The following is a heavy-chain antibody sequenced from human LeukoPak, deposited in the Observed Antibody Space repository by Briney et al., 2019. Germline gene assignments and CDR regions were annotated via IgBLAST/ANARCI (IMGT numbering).Heavy chain of an antibody. CDR2: ISAYNGNT. CDR3: ARDVPVVPAATSSDY. CDR1: GYTFTSYG. D-gene: IGHD2-2*01. V-gene: IGHV1-18*04. Sequence: ASVKVSCKASGYTFTSYGISWVRQAPGQGLEWMGWISAYNGNTNYAQKLQGRVTMTTDTSTSTAYMELRSLRSDDTAVYYCARDVPVVPAATSSDYWGQGTLVTVS. J-gene: IGHJ4*02.